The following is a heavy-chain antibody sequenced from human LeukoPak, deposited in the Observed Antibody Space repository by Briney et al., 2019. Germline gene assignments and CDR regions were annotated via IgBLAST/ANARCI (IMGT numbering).Heavy chain of an antibody. CDR2: ISSSSSYI. CDR3: ARDSLHYYDSSGYYPDY. CDR1: GFTFSSYS. D-gene: IGHD3-22*01. Sequence: GGSLRLSCAASGFTFSSYSMNWVRQAPGKRLEWVSSISSSSSYIYYADSVKGRFTISRDNAKNSLYLQMNSLRAEDTAVYYCARDSLHYYDSSGYYPDYWGQGTLVTVSS. V-gene: IGHV3-21*01. J-gene: IGHJ4*02.